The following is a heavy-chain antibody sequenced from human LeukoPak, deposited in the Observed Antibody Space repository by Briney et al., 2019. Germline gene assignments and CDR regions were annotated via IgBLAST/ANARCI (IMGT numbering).Heavy chain of an antibody. Sequence: ASVKVSCKASGYTFTSYGISWVRQAPGQGLEWMGWISAYNGNTNYAQKLQGRVTMTTDTSTSTAYMELRSLRSDDTAVYYCASSHLPAEANLGWLRYQPHHVGPLDYWGQGTLVTVSS. CDR3: ASSHLPAEANLGWLRYQPHHVGPLDY. V-gene: IGHV1-18*01. CDR1: GYTFTSYG. D-gene: IGHD5-12*01. J-gene: IGHJ4*02. CDR2: ISAYNGNT.